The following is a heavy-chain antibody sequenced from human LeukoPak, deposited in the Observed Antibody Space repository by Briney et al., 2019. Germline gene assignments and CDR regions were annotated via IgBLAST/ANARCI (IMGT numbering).Heavy chain of an antibody. CDR1: GFTVSSNY. V-gene: IGHV3-66*01. Sequence: GGSLRLSCAASGFTVSSNYMSWVRQAPGKGLEWVSVIYSGGSTYYTASVKGRVTISRDNSKNTLYLQMNSLRAEDTAVYYCARDRAGDSSYWGQGTLVTVSS. CDR2: IYSGGST. J-gene: IGHJ4*02. CDR3: ARDRAGDSSY. D-gene: IGHD3-22*01.